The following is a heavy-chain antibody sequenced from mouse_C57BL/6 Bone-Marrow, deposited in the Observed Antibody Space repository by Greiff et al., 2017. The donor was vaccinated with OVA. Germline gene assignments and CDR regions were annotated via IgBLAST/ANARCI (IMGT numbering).Heavy chain of an antibody. CDR3: AKHEVGYYGSSPYAMDY. Sequence: VKLVESGPGLVAPSQSLSITCTVSGFSLTSYGVDWVRQPPGKGLEWLGVIWGGGSTNYNSALMSRLSISKDNSKSQVFLKMNSLQTDDTAMYYCAKHEVGYYGSSPYAMDYWGQGTSVTVSS. CDR2: IWGGGST. CDR1: GFSLTSYG. J-gene: IGHJ4*01. V-gene: IGHV2-9*01. D-gene: IGHD1-1*01.